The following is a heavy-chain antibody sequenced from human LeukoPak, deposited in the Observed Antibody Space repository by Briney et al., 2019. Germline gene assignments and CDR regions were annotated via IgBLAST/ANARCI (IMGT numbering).Heavy chain of an antibody. D-gene: IGHD4-17*01. CDR1: GGTFSSYA. CDR3: ARDTDYGFDY. J-gene: IGHJ4*02. V-gene: IGHV1-69*13. Sequence: GASVKVSCKASGGTFSSYAISWVRQAPGQGLEWMGGIIPIFGTANYAQKFQGRVTITADEPTSTAYMELSSLRSEDTAVYYCARDTDYGFDYWGQGTLVTVSS. CDR2: IIPIFGTA.